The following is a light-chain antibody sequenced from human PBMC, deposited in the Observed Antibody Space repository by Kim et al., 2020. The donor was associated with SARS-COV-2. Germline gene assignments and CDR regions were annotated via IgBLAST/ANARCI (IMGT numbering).Light chain of an antibody. Sequence: EIVMTQSPVTLSVSPGERATLSCRASQSVSSKLAWYQQKPGQAPRLLIYGASTRATGIPARFSGSGSGTEFTLTISSLQSEDFAVYYCQQYNNWPPLTFGGGTKVDIK. CDR3: QQYNNWPPLT. CDR2: GAS. CDR1: QSVSSK. J-gene: IGKJ4*01. V-gene: IGKV3-15*01.